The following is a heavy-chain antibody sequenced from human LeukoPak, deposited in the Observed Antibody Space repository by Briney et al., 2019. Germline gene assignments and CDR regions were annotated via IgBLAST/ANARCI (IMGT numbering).Heavy chain of an antibody. CDR1: GFTFSSYS. CDR3: ARECYDFCSDY. J-gene: IGHJ4*02. D-gene: IGHD3-3*01. Sequence: GGSLRLSCAASGFTFSSYSMNWVRQAPGKGLEWVSYISSSSSTIYYADSVKGRFTISRDNAKNSLYLQMNSLRAEDTAVYCCARECYDFCSDYSGQGTLVTVSS. V-gene: IGHV3-48*01. CDR2: ISSSSSTI.